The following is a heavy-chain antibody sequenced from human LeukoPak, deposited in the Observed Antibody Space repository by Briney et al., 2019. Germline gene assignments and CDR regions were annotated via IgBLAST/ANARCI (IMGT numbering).Heavy chain of an antibody. CDR2: ISGGGADT. Sequence: PGGSLRLSCAASGFTFSSYAMSWVRQAPGKGLEWVSAISGGGADTHYADSVKGRFTISRDNSKNTLYLQMNSLRAEDTAIYYCAKDLSSQRGPVEYWGQGTLVTVSS. CDR1: GFTFSSYA. V-gene: IGHV3-23*01. D-gene: IGHD3-16*02. J-gene: IGHJ4*02. CDR3: AKDLSSQRGPVEY.